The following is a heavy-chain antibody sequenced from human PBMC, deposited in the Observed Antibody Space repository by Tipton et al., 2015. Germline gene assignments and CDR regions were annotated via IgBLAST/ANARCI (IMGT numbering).Heavy chain of an antibody. CDR3: ARDYYETSGSPGY. J-gene: IGHJ4*02. V-gene: IGHV3-21*06. CDR2: ISSIGHYI. CDR1: GFIFSSYS. Sequence: SLRLSCTASGFIFSSYSMNWVRRAPGKGLEWVSSISSIGHYIYYADSVTGRFAISRDSAKNSVYLQMNSLRGEDTAVYYCARDYYETSGSPGYWGQGTLVTVSS. D-gene: IGHD3-22*01.